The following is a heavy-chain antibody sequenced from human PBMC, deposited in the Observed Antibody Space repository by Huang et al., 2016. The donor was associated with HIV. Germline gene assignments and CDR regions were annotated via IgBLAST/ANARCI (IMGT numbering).Heavy chain of an antibody. D-gene: IGHD1-1*01. CDR2: IRQDESEK. J-gene: IGHJ6*02. Sequence: VESGGRLVQPGGSIRLSCVGSTFTFGAYWMSWVRQAPGKGLEWVANIRQDESEKYYVDAVKGRFNIARDNAKKVLFLEMNNVRVEDTATYYCATKTAAMDIWGQGTTVTVS. CDR1: TFTFGAYW. CDR3: ATKTAAMDI. V-gene: IGHV3-7*01.